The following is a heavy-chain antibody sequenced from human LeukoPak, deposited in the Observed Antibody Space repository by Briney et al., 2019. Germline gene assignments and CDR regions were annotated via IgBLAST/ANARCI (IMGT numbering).Heavy chain of an antibody. CDR2: INGGGDRR. CDR3: ARGPLTEVAGTTWDY. J-gene: IGHJ4*02. Sequence: GGSLRLSCTPSGFTFSSHAMSWVRQAPEKGLEWVSAINGGGDRRYYADSVKGRFTISRDNSKNTLYLQMNNLRAEDTAIYFCARGPLTEVAGTTWDYWGQGTLVTVSS. D-gene: IGHD6-19*01. V-gene: IGHV3-23*01. CDR1: GFTFSSHA.